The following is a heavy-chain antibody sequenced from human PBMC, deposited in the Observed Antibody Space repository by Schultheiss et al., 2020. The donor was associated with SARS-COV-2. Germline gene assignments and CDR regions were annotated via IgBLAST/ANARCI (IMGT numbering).Heavy chain of an antibody. CDR2: IKSKTDGGTT. D-gene: IGHD3-22*01. J-gene: IGHJ6*02. V-gene: IGHV3-15*01. Sequence: GGSLRLSCAASGFTFSNAWMSWVRQAPGKGLEWVGRIKSKTDGGTTDYAAPVKGRFTISRGGSKNTLYLQMNSLRAEDTAVYYCAREGFSGDSSGFGGMDVWGQGTTVTVSS. CDR1: GFTFSNAW. CDR3: AREGFSGDSSGFGGMDV.